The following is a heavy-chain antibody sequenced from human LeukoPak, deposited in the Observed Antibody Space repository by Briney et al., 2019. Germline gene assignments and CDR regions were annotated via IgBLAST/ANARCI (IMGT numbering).Heavy chain of an antibody. V-gene: IGHV3-23*01. CDR3: ARDRGATITGPLFDH. CDR1: GFTFSSYA. D-gene: IGHD5-12*01. CDR2: ISGSGGST. J-gene: IGHJ4*02. Sequence: QPGGSLRLSCAASGFTFSSYAMSWVRQAPGKGLEWVSAISGSGGSTYYADSVKGRFTISRDNSKNTLYLQMNSLRAEDTAVYYCARDRGATITGPLFDHWGQGTLATVSS.